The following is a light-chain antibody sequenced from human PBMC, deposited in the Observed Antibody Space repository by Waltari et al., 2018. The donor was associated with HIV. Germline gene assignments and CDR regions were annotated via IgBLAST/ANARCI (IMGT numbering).Light chain of an antibody. CDR3: QQYETCCS. CDR1: QSIGTK. V-gene: IGKV1-5*03. Sequence: DIHMTQSPSTLTVSVGQRVTMSCRASQSIGTKLAWYQQKPGKAPSLLLFGASTLLSGVPSRVSGSGSGTEFTLTIANLQPDDVAVYFCQQYETCCSFGRGT. CDR2: GAS. J-gene: IGKJ2*01.